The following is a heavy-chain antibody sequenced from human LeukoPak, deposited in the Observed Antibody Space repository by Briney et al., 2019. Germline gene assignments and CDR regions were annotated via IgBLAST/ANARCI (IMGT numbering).Heavy chain of an antibody. D-gene: IGHD6-19*01. Sequence: PGGSLRLSCAASGFTFSSYWMHWVRRAPGKGLVWVSRINSDGSSTSYADSVKGRFTISRDNAKNTLYLQMNSLRAEDTAVYYCARVRFGYSSIPFDYWGQGTLVTVSS. CDR2: INSDGSST. CDR1: GFTFSSYW. CDR3: ARVRFGYSSIPFDY. J-gene: IGHJ4*02. V-gene: IGHV3-74*01.